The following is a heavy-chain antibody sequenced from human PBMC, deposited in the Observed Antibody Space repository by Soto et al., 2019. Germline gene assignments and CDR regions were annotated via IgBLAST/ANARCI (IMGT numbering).Heavy chain of an antibody. Sequence: GGSLRLSCAASGFTFSSYWMSWVRQAPGKGLEWVANIKQDGSEKYYVDSVKGRFTISRDNAKNSLYLQMNSLRAEDTAVYYCARGIVLMVYAFGDAFDIWGQGTMVTV. CDR3: ARGIVLMVYAFGDAFDI. V-gene: IGHV3-7*04. CDR2: IKQDGSEK. D-gene: IGHD2-8*01. J-gene: IGHJ3*02. CDR1: GFTFSSYW.